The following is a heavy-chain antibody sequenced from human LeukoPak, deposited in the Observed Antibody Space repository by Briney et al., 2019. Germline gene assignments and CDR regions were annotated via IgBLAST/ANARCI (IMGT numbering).Heavy chain of an antibody. CDR2: ISGSGGST. Sequence: GGSLRLSCAASGFTFSSYAMSWVRQAPGKGLEWVSAISGSGGSTYYADSVKGRFTISRDNSKNTLYLQMNSLRAEDTAVYYCAKSSAGFFWSRYYLDYWGQGTLVTVSS. J-gene: IGHJ4*02. CDR1: GFTFSSYA. D-gene: IGHD3-3*01. CDR3: AKSSAGFFWSRYYLDY. V-gene: IGHV3-23*01.